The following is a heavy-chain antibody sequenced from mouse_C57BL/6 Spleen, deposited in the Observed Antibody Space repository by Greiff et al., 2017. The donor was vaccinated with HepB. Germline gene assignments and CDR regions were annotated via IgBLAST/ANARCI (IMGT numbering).Heavy chain of an antibody. CDR1: GYSFTSYY. Sequence: VQVVESGPELVKPGASVKISCKASGYSFTSYYIHWVKQRPGQGLEWIGWIYPGSGNTKYNEKFKGKATLTADTSSSTAYMQLSSLTSEDSAVYYCARGSPDYWGQGTTLTVSS. J-gene: IGHJ2*01. D-gene: IGHD1-1*02. V-gene: IGHV1-66*01. CDR2: IYPGSGNT. CDR3: ARGSPDY.